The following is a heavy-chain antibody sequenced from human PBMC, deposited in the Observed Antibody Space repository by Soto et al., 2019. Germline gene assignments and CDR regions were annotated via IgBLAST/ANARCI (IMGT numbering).Heavy chain of an antibody. D-gene: IGHD3-16*01. CDR1: GFTCDDYA. Sequence: EVQLVESGGGLVQPGRSLRLSCAASGFTCDDYAMHWVRQAPGKGLEWVSGISWNSGSIGYADAVKGRFTISRDNAKHALEMQMNSLRSKPTALYYCVKVCSEPPTTPRRAGPWGRDAFDIWGQGTMVTVSS. V-gene: IGHV3-9*01. CDR2: ISWNSGSI. CDR3: VKVCSEPPTTPRRAGPWGRDAFDI. J-gene: IGHJ3*02.